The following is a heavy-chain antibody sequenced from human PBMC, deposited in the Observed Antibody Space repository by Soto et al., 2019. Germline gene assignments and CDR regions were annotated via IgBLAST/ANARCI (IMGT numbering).Heavy chain of an antibody. J-gene: IGHJ4*02. CDR3: AKADSDYYFDS. CDR2: ISWNSGSI. CDR1: GFTFDDYA. V-gene: IGHV3-9*01. Sequence: GGSLRLSCAASGFTFDDYAMHWVRQAPGKGLEWVSGISWNSGSIGYADSVKGRFTISRDNAKNSLYLQMNSLRAEDTALYYCAKADSDYYFDSLGQGTLVTVSS. D-gene: IGHD4-4*01.